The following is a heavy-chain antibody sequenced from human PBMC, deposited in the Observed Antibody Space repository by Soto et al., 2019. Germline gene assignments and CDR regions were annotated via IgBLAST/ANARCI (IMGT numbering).Heavy chain of an antibody. V-gene: IGHV4-59*08. Sequence: ASETLSLTCTVSCDSISSHYWTWVRRPPGKGLEWVGYVYYIGTTMYNPSLKSRLTISVDRSKNQVSLNLTSVTTADTAVYFCARLGGYYQALDHWSQGTLVTVSS. CDR2: VYYIGTT. CDR1: CDSISSHY. D-gene: IGHD3-3*01. J-gene: IGHJ4*02. CDR3: ARLGGYYQALDH.